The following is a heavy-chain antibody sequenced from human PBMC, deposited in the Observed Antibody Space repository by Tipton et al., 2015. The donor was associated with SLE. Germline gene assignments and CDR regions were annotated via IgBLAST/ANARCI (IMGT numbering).Heavy chain of an antibody. J-gene: IGHJ4*02. V-gene: IGHV4-59*11. CDR1: GGSISSHY. D-gene: IGHD2-15*01. CDR2: IYYENT. CDR3: AREDCSGGSCYSFDY. Sequence: TLSLTCTVSGGSISSHYWSWIRQPPGKGLEWIGYIYYENTNYNPSLKGRVTISVDTSKNQFSLKLSSVTAADTAVYYCAREDCSGGSCYSFDYWGQGTLVTVSS.